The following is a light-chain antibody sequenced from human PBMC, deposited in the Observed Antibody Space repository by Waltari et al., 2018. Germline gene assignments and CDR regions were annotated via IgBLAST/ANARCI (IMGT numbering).Light chain of an antibody. CDR3: QQGSMWPLT. CDR1: ESMASN. V-gene: IGKV3-11*01. CDR2: DAS. Sequence: EIVLTQSPATLSLSPGQRATLSCRASESMASNLAWFRQKPGQPPRLPIYDASTRAPGIPARFSGSGFVTDFTLTISSLEPEDFAVYFCQQGSMWPLTFGGGTKVEIK. J-gene: IGKJ4*01.